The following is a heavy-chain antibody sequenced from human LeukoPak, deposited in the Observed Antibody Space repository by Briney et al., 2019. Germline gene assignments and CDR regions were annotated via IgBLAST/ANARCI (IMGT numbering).Heavy chain of an antibody. Sequence: SETLSLTCTVSGGSISSDYWNWIRQPPGKGLEWIGYIYYSGTTNYNPSLKSRATMSVDTSKNQFSLKMRSVTAADTAVYYCARRKGGYSYGHNWFDPWGQGTLVTVSS. CDR2: IYYSGTT. J-gene: IGHJ5*02. CDR3: ARRKGGYSYGHNWFDP. CDR1: GGSISSDY. V-gene: IGHV4-59*08. D-gene: IGHD5-18*01.